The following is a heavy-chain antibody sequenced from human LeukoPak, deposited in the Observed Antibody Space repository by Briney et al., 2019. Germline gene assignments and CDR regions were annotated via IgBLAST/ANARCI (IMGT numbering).Heavy chain of an antibody. CDR2: IWYDGSIK. CDR3: VKGFNWYFDL. CDR1: GFSFSDYG. J-gene: IGHJ2*01. V-gene: IGHV3-33*06. Sequence: GGSQRLSCVASGFSFSDYGVHWVRQAPGKGLEWVAVIWYDGSIKYYADSVKGRFTISRDNSRNTVYLQMNSLRVEDTAVYYCVKGFNWYFDLWGRGTLVTVSS.